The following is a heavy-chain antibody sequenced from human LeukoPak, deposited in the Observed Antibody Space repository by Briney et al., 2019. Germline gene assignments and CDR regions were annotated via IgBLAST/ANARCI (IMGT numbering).Heavy chain of an antibody. CDR2: IYYSGST. V-gene: IGHV4-59*08. D-gene: IGHD3-10*01. CDR3: ASNFYGSGSLDY. CDR1: GGSISNYY. Sequence: SETLSLTCTVSGGSISNYYWSWIRQPPGKGLEWIGYIYYSGSTNCNPSLKSRVTISVDTSKNQFSLKLSSVTAADTAVYYCASNFYGSGSLDYWGQGTLVTVSS. J-gene: IGHJ4*02.